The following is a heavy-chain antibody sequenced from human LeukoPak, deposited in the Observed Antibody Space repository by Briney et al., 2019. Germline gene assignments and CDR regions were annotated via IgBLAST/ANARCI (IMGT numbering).Heavy chain of an antibody. D-gene: IGHD1-26*01. CDR3: AREVGTPQAFDI. J-gene: IGHJ3*02. V-gene: IGHV3-48*01. Sequence: GGSLRLSCAASRFTFSNYGVNWVRQAPGKGQKWFSYINSRSSTIYYADSVRGRFTISRDNAKNSLYLQMNSLKAEDTAIYYCAREVGTPQAFDIWGQGTMVTVSS. CDR2: INSRSSTI. CDR1: RFTFSNYG.